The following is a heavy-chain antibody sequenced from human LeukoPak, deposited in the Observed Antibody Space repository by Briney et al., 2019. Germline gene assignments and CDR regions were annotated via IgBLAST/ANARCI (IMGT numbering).Heavy chain of an antibody. V-gene: IGHV3-7*03. J-gene: IGHJ4*02. CDR1: GFTFSSYW. CDR3: ARGGRHYPHDY. D-gene: IGHD3-16*01. CDR2: IKEDGSEK. Sequence: GGSLRLSCAASGFTFSSYWMTWVRQAPGKGLEWVANIKEDGSEKYSVDSVKGRFTISRDNAKNSLYLQMNSLSAEDTAVYYCARGGRHYPHDYWGQGTLVTVSS.